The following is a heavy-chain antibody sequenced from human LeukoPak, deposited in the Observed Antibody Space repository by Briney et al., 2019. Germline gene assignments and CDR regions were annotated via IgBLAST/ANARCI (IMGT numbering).Heavy chain of an antibody. CDR3: ARPIAAAGTEGHWFDP. J-gene: IGHJ5*02. CDR2: IYYSGST. D-gene: IGHD6-13*01. Sequence: PSETLSLTCTVSGDSISSRSYYWGWIRQPPGKGLEWIGSIYYSGSTYYNPSLKSRVTISVDTSKNQLSLKLSSVTVADTAVYYCARPIAAAGTEGHWFDPWGQGTLVTVSS. V-gene: IGHV4-39*07. CDR1: GDSISSRSYY.